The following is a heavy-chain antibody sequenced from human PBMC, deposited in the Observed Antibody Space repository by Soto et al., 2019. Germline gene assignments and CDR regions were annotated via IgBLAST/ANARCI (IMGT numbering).Heavy chain of an antibody. CDR1: GFTFSSYW. V-gene: IGHV3-7*03. CDR2: IKQDGSEK. Sequence: GSLRLSCAASGFTFSSYWMSWVRQAPGKGLEWVANIKQDGSEKYYVDSVKGRFTISRDNAKNSLYLQMNSLRAEDTAVYYCARDLDIVVVPAPGMDVWGQGTTVTVSS. CDR3: ARDLDIVVVPAPGMDV. J-gene: IGHJ6*02. D-gene: IGHD2-2*03.